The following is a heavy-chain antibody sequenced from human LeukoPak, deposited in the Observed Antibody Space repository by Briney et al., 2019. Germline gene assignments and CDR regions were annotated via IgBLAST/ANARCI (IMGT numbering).Heavy chain of an antibody. CDR2: IYYSGST. V-gene: IGHV4-59*08. Sequence: PSETLSLTCTVSGGSISSYYWSWIRQPPGKGLEWIGYIYYSGSTNYNPSLKSRVTISVDTSKNQFSLKLSSVTAADTAVYYCARSGFRDGAAEVAWGQGTLVTVSS. CDR1: GGSISSYY. J-gene: IGHJ5*02. D-gene: IGHD3-22*01. CDR3: ARSGFRDGAAEVA.